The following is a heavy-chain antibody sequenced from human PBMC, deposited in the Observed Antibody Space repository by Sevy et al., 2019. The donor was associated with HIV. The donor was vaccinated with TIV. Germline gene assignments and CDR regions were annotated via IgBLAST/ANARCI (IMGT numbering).Heavy chain of an antibody. D-gene: IGHD3-10*01. V-gene: IGHV3-49*03. J-gene: IGHJ3*02. CDR3: PSRATMVRGVSDAFDI. CDR1: GFTFGDYA. Sequence: GGSLRLSCTASGFTFGDYAMSWFRQAPGKGLEWVGFIRSKAYGGTTEYAASVKGRFTISGDDSKSIAYLRMNSLKTEDTAVYYCPSRATMVRGVSDAFDIWGQGTMVTVSS. CDR2: IRSKAYGGTT.